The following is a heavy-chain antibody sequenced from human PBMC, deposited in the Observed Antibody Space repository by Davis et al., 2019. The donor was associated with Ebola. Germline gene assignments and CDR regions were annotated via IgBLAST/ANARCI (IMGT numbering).Heavy chain of an antibody. V-gene: IGHV3-64D*08. J-gene: IGHJ4*02. Sequence: GESLKISCSASGFTFSSYAMHWVRQAPGKGLEYVSAISSNGGSTYYADSVKGRFTISRDNSKNTLYLQMSSLRAEDTAVYYCVKGGTMTTLGYFDYWGQGTPVTVSS. CDR2: ISSNGGST. D-gene: IGHD4-17*01. CDR1: GFTFSSYA. CDR3: VKGGTMTTLGYFDY.